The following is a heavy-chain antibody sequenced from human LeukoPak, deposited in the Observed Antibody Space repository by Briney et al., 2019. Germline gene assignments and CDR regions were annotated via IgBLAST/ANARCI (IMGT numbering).Heavy chain of an antibody. Sequence: SETLSLTCTVSGGSINSYYWSWIRQPPGKGLEWIGYIYYSGSTNYNPSHKSRVTISVDTSKNQFSLKLSSVTAADTAVYYCARGAPYYYDSSGYLFDYWGQGTLVTVSS. J-gene: IGHJ4*02. CDR1: GGSINSYY. CDR3: ARGAPYYYDSSGYLFDY. CDR2: IYYSGST. D-gene: IGHD3-22*01. V-gene: IGHV4-59*01.